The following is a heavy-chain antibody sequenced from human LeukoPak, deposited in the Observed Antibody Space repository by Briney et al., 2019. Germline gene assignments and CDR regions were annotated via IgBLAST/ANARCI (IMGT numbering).Heavy chain of an antibody. CDR3: ARETGSWGNFDY. CDR1: GFTFSSYS. V-gene: IGHV3-48*01. D-gene: IGHD1-26*01. J-gene: IGHJ4*02. Sequence: PGGSLRLSCAASGFTFSSYSMIWVRRAPGEGLEWVSYISGSSSSIYYADFVKGRFTISRDKAKNSLYLQMNSLRAEDTAVYYCARETGSWGNFDYWGQGTLVTVSS. CDR2: ISGSSSSI.